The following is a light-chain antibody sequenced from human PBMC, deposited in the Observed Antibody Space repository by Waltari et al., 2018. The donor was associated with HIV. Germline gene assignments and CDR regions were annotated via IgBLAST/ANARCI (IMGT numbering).Light chain of an antibody. J-gene: IGLJ1*01. CDR2: EVG. CDR1: SSAVGGYDY. V-gene: IGLV2-14*01. CDR3: ASYTSSNTLYV. Sequence: QSALTQPASVSGSPGQSITLSCTGTSSAVGGYDYSSWYQQHPGKAPKLMIYEVGHRPSGVSYRFSGSKSGNTASLTISGLQAEDEADYYCASYTSSNTLYVFGTGTKVTVL.